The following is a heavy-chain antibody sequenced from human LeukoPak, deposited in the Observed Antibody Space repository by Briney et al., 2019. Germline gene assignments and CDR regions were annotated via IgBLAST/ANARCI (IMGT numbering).Heavy chain of an antibody. V-gene: IGHV4-59*01. D-gene: IGHD3-22*01. Sequence: SETLSLTCTVSDCSIRAYYWSWIRQPPGKGLEWIGYIYYSGSTNYNPSLKSRVTISVDTSKNQFSLKMSSVTAADTAVYYCARGPTYYYDSSGYYYPFDYWGQGTLVTVSS. CDR2: IYYSGST. J-gene: IGHJ4*02. CDR1: DCSIRAYY. CDR3: ARGPTYYYDSSGYYYPFDY.